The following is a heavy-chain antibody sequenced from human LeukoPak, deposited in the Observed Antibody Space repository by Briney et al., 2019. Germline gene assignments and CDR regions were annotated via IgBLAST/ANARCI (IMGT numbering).Heavy chain of an antibody. J-gene: IGHJ6*02. CDR2: IFPIFGTA. V-gene: IGHV1-69*13. D-gene: IGHD3-10*01. Sequence: ASVKVSCKASGGTFSSYAISWVRQAPGKGLEWLGGIFPIFGTANYAQKFQGRVTITADESTSTAYMELSSLRSEDTAVYYCARAPYYYGSGSYYNVDYYGMDVWGQGTTVTVSS. CDR3: ARAPYYYGSGSYYNVDYYGMDV. CDR1: GGTFSSYA.